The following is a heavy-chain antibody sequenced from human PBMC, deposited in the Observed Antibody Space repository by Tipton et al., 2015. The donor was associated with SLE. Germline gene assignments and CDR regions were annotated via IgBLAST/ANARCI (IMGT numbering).Heavy chain of an antibody. CDR1: SGSISSGSYY. Sequence: TLSLTCTVSSGSISSGSYYWGWIRQPPGKGLEWIGTIYYSGSTYYNPSLKSRVTISVDTSKNQFSLKLNSVTAADTAVYYCARVRFGVVIAEDYYFDSWGQGTLVTVSS. V-gene: IGHV4-39*01. J-gene: IGHJ4*02. CDR3: ARVRFGVVIAEDYYFDS. CDR2: IYYSGST. D-gene: IGHD2-21*01.